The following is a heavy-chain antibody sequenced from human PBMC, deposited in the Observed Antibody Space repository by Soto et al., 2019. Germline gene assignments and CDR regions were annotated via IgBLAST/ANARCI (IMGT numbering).Heavy chain of an antibody. Sequence: ASVKVSCKASGYTFRSYDIHWVRQATGQGLEWMGWVNPNTGNTGYAQRFQGRVTMTRDISKSTAYMELSRLTSEDTTIYYCARAYGAGSLDFWGPGTLVTVS. D-gene: IGHD3-10*01. J-gene: IGHJ4*02. CDR2: VNPNTGNT. CDR3: ARAYGAGSLDF. CDR1: GYTFRSYD. V-gene: IGHV1-8*01.